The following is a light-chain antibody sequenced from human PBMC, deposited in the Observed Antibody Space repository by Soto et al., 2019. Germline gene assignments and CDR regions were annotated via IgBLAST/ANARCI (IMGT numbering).Light chain of an antibody. V-gene: IGLV1-47*01. CDR2: RNN. Sequence: QSVLTQPPSASGTPGQRVNISCSGSSSNIGSNYVYWYQQLPGTAPKLLIYRNNQRPSGVPDRFSGSKSGTSASLAISGLRSEDEADYYCAAWDDSLSGQVVFGGGTKLTVL. CDR1: SSNIGSNY. CDR3: AAWDDSLSGQVV. J-gene: IGLJ2*01.